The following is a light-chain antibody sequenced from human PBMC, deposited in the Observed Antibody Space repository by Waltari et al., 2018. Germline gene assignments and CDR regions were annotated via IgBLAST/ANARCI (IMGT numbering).Light chain of an antibody. CDR1: QFINKY. V-gene: IGKV1-39*01. Sequence: DIQMTQSPSSLSASVGDRVPMTCLASQFINKYLNWYQQKPGKAPKFLIYAASSLQSGVPSRFRGSGSGTNFTLTISSLQPEDFAIYSCQQSYSPPYTFGQGTKLEVK. CDR2: AAS. CDR3: QQSYSPPYT. J-gene: IGKJ2*01.